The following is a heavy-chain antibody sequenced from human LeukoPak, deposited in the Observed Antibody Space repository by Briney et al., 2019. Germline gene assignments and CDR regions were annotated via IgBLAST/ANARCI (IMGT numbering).Heavy chain of an antibody. J-gene: IGHJ6*02. V-gene: IGHV5-51*01. CDR3: ARPTLDYNYYHGMDV. CDR1: GYSFTSYW. CDR2: IYPGDSGT. Sequence: GESLKISCKGSGYSFTSYWIGWVRQMPGKGLEWMGIIYPGDSGTRYSPSFQGQVTISADKSIRTAYLQWSSLKASDTAMYYCARPTLDYNYYHGMDVWGQGTTVTVSS. D-gene: IGHD3-10*01.